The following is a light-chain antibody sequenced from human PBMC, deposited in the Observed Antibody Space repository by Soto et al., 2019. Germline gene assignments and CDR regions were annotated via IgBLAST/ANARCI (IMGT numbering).Light chain of an antibody. CDR1: QSVSRN. CDR3: QQYGDWPPDT. J-gene: IGKJ2*01. Sequence: EVVLTQSPATLSVSPGDRATLSCRASQSVSRNLAWYQQKPGQAPRLLIYGASTRATGVPARFSGSGSATEFTLSISSLHSEDVAVYYCQQYGDWPPDTFGQGTKLEI. V-gene: IGKV3-15*01. CDR2: GAS.